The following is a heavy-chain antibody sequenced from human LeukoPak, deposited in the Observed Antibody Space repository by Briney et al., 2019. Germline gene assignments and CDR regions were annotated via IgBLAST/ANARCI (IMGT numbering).Heavy chain of an antibody. CDR2: ISSNGGST. Sequence: GGSLRLSCSASGFTFSSYAMHWVRQAPGKGLEYVSAISSNGGSTYYADSVKGRFTISRDNSKNTLYLQMSSLRAEDTAVYYCVKWDADTAMVGYYFDYWGQGTLVTVSS. D-gene: IGHD5-18*01. V-gene: IGHV3-64D*06. J-gene: IGHJ4*02. CDR3: VKWDADTAMVGYYFDY. CDR1: GFTFSSYA.